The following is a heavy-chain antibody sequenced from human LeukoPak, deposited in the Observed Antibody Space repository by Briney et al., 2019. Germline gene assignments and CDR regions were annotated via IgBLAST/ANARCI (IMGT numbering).Heavy chain of an antibody. CDR3: ARDDYDSSGSFRPFDY. V-gene: IGHV4-4*07. Sequence: SETLSLTCAVYGGSFSGYYWSWIRQPAGKGLEWIGRIYTSGSTNYNPSLKSRVTMSVDTSKSQFSLKLSSVTAADTAVYYCARDDYDSSGSFRPFDYWGQGTLVTVSS. J-gene: IGHJ4*02. CDR1: GGSFSGYY. D-gene: IGHD3-22*01. CDR2: IYTSGST.